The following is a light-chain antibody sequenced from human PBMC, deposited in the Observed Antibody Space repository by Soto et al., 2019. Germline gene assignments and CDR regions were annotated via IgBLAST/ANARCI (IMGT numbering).Light chain of an antibody. CDR3: SAYTVSRTYV. J-gene: IGLJ1*01. CDR1: SSDVGAYNF. CDR2: NVY. Sequence: QSVLTQHASVSGGPGQSITISCTGTSSDVGAYNFVSWHQQHPGKAPKLMIYNVYDRPSGISYRFSGSKSGNTASLTISGLQGEDEADYYCSAYTVSRTYVFGTGTKVTVL. V-gene: IGLV2-14*03.